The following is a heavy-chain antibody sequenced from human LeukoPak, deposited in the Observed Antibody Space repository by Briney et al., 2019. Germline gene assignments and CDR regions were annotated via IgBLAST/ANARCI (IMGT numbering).Heavy chain of an antibody. D-gene: IGHD4-17*01. CDR3: TTDAHDYGYTFDI. Sequence: PGGSLRLSCTASGFTFGDYAMSWVRQAPGKGLEWVGFIRSKTYGGTTEYAASVKGRFTISRDNAKNSLYLQMNSLKTEDTAVYYCTTDAHDYGYTFDIWGQGTMVTVSS. CDR1: GFTFGDYA. V-gene: IGHV3-49*04. J-gene: IGHJ3*02. CDR2: IRSKTYGGTT.